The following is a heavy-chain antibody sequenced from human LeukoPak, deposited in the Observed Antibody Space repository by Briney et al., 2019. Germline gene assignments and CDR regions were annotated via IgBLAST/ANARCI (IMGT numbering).Heavy chain of an antibody. D-gene: IGHD4-23*01. Sequence: GGSLRLSCAAPGFTFSSYAMHWVRQTPGEALEWVAVISYDGSQKYYADSVKGRFTVSRDNSKNTVYLQMNSLRREDTAVYYCARDGGRWLPHEYWGQGTLVTVSS. J-gene: IGHJ4*02. CDR1: GFTFSSYA. V-gene: IGHV3-30*04. CDR3: ARDGGRWLPHEY. CDR2: ISYDGSQK.